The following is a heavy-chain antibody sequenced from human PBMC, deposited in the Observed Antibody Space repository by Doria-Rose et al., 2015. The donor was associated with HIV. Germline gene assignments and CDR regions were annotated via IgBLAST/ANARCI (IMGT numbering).Heavy chain of an antibody. Sequence: QITLKESGPVLVKPTETLTLTCTVSGVSLSSPGMGVSWIRQPPGKALEWLATIFSDDERPYKTSLKSRLTISRVTSKSQVVLTMTDMDPVDTATYYCARIKSSRWYHKYYFDFWGQGTLVIVSA. CDR2: IFSDDER. CDR3: ARIKSSRWYHKYYFDF. J-gene: IGHJ4*02. V-gene: IGHV2-26*01. D-gene: IGHD6-13*01. CDR1: GVSLSSPGMG.